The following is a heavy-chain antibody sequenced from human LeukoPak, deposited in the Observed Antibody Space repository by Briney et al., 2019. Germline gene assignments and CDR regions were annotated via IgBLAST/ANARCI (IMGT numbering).Heavy chain of an antibody. CDR2: IYTGGST. Sequence: PGGSLRLSCAASDFTVSSNYMSWVRQAPGKGLEWVSVIYTGGSTYYADSVKGRFAISRDNSKNTLYLQMNSLRAEDTAVYYCTEDIVVVPAAIIDYWGQGTLVTVSS. J-gene: IGHJ4*02. D-gene: IGHD2-2*01. CDR3: TEDIVVVPAAIIDY. V-gene: IGHV3-53*01. CDR1: DFTVSSNY.